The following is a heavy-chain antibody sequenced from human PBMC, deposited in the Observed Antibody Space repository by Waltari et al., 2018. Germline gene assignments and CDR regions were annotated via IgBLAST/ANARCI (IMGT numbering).Heavy chain of an antibody. CDR3: NGRDDYNGGH. V-gene: IGHV3-49*03. Sequence: EVQLVESGGRLVQPGRSPRLSCATSGFGFSDYGISWFRHVPGKGLEWVGFLRSEAYGGTPEYAASVRGRFTISRDDSKGLAYLQMNNLRTEDTAVYYCNGRDDYNGGHWGQGTLVTVSS. J-gene: IGHJ4*02. CDR1: GFGFSDYG. CDR2: LRSEAYGGTP. D-gene: IGHD4-4*01.